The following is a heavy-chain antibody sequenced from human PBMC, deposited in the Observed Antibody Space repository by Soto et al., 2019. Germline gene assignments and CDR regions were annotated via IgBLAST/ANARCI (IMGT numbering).Heavy chain of an antibody. V-gene: IGHV4-31*03. CDR3: AKLSCTSSTCYFPGWFDP. Sequence: SETLSLTCTVSGDSISGGASFWSWIRQPPGKGLEWIANVYYSGSSYYNPSLKSRLTISVDTTRNQFSLQLKSMTAADTAVYYCAKLSCTSSTCYFPGWFDPWGQGTLVTVSS. J-gene: IGHJ5*02. D-gene: IGHD2-2*01. CDR1: GDSISGGASF. CDR2: VYYSGSS.